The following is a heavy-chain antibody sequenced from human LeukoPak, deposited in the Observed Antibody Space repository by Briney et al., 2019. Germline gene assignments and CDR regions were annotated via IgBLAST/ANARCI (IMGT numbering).Heavy chain of an antibody. CDR1: AFTSGSYW. Sequence: PGGSLRLSCAAAAFTSGSYWMRWVRQAPGGGLEWVANIKQDGSEKYYVDSVKGRFTISRDDAKNSLYPQMNSLRAEDTAVYYCARDDCSSISCYHNWFDPWGQGTLVTVSS. CDR3: ARDDCSSISCYHNWFDP. J-gene: IGHJ5*02. CDR2: IKQDGSEK. D-gene: IGHD2-2*01. V-gene: IGHV3-7*01.